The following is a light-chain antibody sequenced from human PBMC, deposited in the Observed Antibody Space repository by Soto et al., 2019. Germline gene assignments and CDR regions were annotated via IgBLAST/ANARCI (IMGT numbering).Light chain of an antibody. V-gene: IGLV2-14*01. CDR2: DVS. Sequence: QSALTQPASVSGSPGQSITISCTGTSSDVGGYNYVSWYQQHPGKAPELMIYDVSNRPSGVSNRFSGSKSANTASLTISGLQAEDEADYYCSSHTSSSTSYVFGAGTKVTVL. J-gene: IGLJ1*01. CDR1: SSDVGGYNY. CDR3: SSHTSSSTSYV.